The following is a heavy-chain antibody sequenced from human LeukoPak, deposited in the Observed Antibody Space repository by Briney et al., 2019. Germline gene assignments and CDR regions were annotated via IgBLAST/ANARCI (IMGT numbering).Heavy chain of an antibody. CDR2: FDPEDGET. Sequence: GAPVKVSCKVSGYTLTELSMHWVRQAPGKGLEWMGGFDPEDGETIYAQKFQGRVTMTEDTSTDTAYMELSSLRSEDTAVYYCTRGGEYSASPGVDWGQGTLVTVSS. V-gene: IGHV1-24*01. J-gene: IGHJ4*02. CDR3: TRGGEYSASPGVD. D-gene: IGHD2/OR15-2a*01. CDR1: GYTLTELS.